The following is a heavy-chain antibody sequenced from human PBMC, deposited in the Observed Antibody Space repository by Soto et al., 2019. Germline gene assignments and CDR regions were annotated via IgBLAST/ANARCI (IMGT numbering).Heavy chain of an antibody. V-gene: IGHV3-11*05. CDR1: GFTFSDYY. J-gene: IGHJ6*02. CDR3: ARDLVDTAPLPYYYGMDV. D-gene: IGHD5-18*01. Sequence: QVPLVESRGGLVKPGGSLRLSCAASGFTFSDYYMSWIRQAPGKGLEWVSYISSSSSYTNYADSVKGRFTISRDNAKNSLYLQMNSLRAEDTAVYYCARDLVDTAPLPYYYGMDVWGQGTTVTVSS. CDR2: ISSSSSYT.